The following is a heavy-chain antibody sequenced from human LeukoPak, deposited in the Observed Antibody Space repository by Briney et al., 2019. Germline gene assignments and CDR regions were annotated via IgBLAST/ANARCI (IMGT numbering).Heavy chain of an antibody. CDR2: ISAYNGNT. CDR1: GYTFTSYG. D-gene: IGHD3-22*01. J-gene: IGHJ4*02. V-gene: IGHV1-18*01. Sequence: GASVKVSCKASGYTFTSYGISWVRQAPGQGLEWMGWISAYNGNTNYAQELQGRVTMTTDTSTSTAYMELRSLRSDDTAVYYCARDRGGSSGYYFPVDYWGQGTLVTVSS. CDR3: ARDRGGSSGYYFPVDY.